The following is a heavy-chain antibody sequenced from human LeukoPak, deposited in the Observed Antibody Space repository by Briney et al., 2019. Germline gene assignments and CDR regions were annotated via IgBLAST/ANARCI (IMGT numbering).Heavy chain of an antibody. CDR3: ARDGYSGNDGL. Sequence: SEPLSLTCTVSGGSISRYYWSWIRQPRGKGLEWIGYIHYSGSTHYNPSLKSRVTITEDTSKNQFSLKLSSVPAADTAVYYCARDGYSGNDGLWGQGTLVTVSS. CDR1: GGSISRYY. V-gene: IGHV4-59*01. CDR2: IHYSGST. D-gene: IGHD5-12*01. J-gene: IGHJ4*02.